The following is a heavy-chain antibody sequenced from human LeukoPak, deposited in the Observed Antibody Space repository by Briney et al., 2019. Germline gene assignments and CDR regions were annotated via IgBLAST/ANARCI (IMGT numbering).Heavy chain of an antibody. V-gene: IGHV4-59*01. CDR3: ARDRGTYYHDSSAYYYGCYP. Sequence: SETLSLTCTVAGDSMSGYYWSWIRQPPGKELEWIGYIYHSGRTNYNPSLRSRGTLSVDTSKKQSSLKLSSVTAADTAVYYRARDRGTYYHDSSAYYYGCYPWGEGTLVTVSS. J-gene: IGHJ5*02. CDR2: IYHSGRT. CDR1: GDSMSGYY. D-gene: IGHD3-22*01.